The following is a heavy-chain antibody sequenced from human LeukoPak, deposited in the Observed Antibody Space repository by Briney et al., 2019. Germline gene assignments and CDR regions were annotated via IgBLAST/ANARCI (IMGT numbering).Heavy chain of an antibody. Sequence: GVLRLSCAASGFTFSSYSMNWVRQAPGKGLEWVSSISSSSSYIYYADSVKGRFTISRDNAKNSLYLQMNSLRAEDTAVYYCARDEGYDILAGYSLDYWGQGTLVTVSP. CDR2: ISSSSSYI. J-gene: IGHJ4*02. CDR1: GFTFSSYS. D-gene: IGHD3-9*01. V-gene: IGHV3-21*01. CDR3: ARDEGYDILAGYSLDY.